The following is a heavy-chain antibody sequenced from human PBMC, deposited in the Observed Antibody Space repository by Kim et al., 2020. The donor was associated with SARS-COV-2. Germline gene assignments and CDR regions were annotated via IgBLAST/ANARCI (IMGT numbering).Heavy chain of an antibody. CDR3: ARAPWTRLRGLTYSYYGMGV. Sequence: GGSLRLSCAASGFTFSSCAIHWVRQAPGKGLEWVAVISYDGSNKNYADSVKGRFTISRDNSKNTLYLQMNSLRAEDTALYYCARAPWTRLRGLTYSYYGMGVWGQGTTVTVSS. CDR2: ISYDGSNK. V-gene: IGHV3-30-3*01. D-gene: IGHD3-10*01. CDR1: GFTFSSCA. J-gene: IGHJ6*02.